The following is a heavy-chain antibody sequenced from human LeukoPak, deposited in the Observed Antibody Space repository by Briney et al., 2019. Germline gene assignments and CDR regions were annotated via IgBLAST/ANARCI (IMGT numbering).Heavy chain of an antibody. Sequence: PSETLSLTCTVSGDSISSRGYYWGWVRQPPGKGLEWIGSAYYSGGTYSTPSLKSRVTISVDTSNNQFSLKLSSVTAADTAVYYCARGVPYSSGHGDFDYWGRGTLVTVSS. CDR1: GDSISSRGYY. V-gene: IGHV4-39*01. CDR3: ARGVPYSSGHGDFDY. CDR2: AYYSGGT. D-gene: IGHD6-19*01. J-gene: IGHJ4*02.